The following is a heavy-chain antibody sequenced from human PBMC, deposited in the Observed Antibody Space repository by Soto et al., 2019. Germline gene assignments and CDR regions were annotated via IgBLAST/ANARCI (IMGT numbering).Heavy chain of an antibody. CDR1: GGSISIYY. V-gene: IGHV4-59*01. CDR2: IYYSGST. Sequence: PSDTLSLTCTVSGGSISIYYWSWIRQPPGKGLEWIGYIYYSGSTNYNPSLKSRVTISVDTSKNQFSLKLSSVTAADTAVYYCARGHDYYDSSGYWPWGQGTLVTVSS. J-gene: IGHJ5*02. D-gene: IGHD3-22*01. CDR3: ARGHDYYDSSGYWP.